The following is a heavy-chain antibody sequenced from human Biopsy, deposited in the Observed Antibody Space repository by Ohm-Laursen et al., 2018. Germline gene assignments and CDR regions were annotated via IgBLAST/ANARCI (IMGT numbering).Heavy chain of an antibody. J-gene: IGHJ4*02. CDR2: FYYSGST. V-gene: IGHV4-59*01. D-gene: IGHD3-3*01. Sequence: GTLSLTCDVSGDSISIYYWSWIRQPPGKGLEWIGNFYYSGSTNYNPSLKSRITMSLDRSKSQVSLKMNSVTAADTAVYYCARARIKTSGVLIPETYYFDSWGQGTLVTVSS. CDR3: ARARIKTSGVLIPETYYFDS. CDR1: GDSISIYY.